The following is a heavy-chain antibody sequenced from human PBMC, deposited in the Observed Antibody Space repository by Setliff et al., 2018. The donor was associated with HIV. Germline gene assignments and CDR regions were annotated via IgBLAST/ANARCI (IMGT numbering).Heavy chain of an antibody. V-gene: IGHV1-2*02. D-gene: IGHD1-1*01. CDR3: VRDPTGPTGEDY. J-gene: IGHJ4*02. Sequence: ASVKVSCKASGYLFTGYYMHWVRQAPGQGLEWMGWINVNSGGTKYAQKFLRRVTMTGDTSTSTVYMELSSLRSEDTAVYYCVRDPTGPTGEDYWGQGTLVTVSS. CDR2: INVNSGGT. CDR1: GYLFTGYY.